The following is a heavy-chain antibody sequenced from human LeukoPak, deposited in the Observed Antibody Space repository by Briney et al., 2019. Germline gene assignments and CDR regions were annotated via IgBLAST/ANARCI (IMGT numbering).Heavy chain of an antibody. Sequence: ASVKVSCKASGYTFTSYDINWVRQATGQGLEWMGWMNPNSGNTGYAQKFQGRVTMTEDTSTDTAYMELSSLRSEDTAVYYCATGVGAKGAHNWFDPWGQGTLVTVSS. CDR3: ATGVGAKGAHNWFDP. CDR1: GYTFTSYD. V-gene: IGHV1-8*02. CDR2: MNPNSGNT. D-gene: IGHD1-26*01. J-gene: IGHJ5*02.